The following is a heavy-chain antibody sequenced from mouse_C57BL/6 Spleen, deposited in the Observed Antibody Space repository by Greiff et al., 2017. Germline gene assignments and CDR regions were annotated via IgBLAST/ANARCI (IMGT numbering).Heavy chain of an antibody. CDR2: IYPGDGDT. Sequence: LQESGPELVKPGASVKISCKASGYAFSSSWLNWVKQRPGKGLEWIGRIYPGDGDTNYNGKFKGKATLTADKSSSTAYMQLSSLKSEDSAVYFCARGYYDYLYYAMDYWGQGTSVTVSS. CDR1: GYAFSSSW. D-gene: IGHD2-4*01. J-gene: IGHJ4*01. CDR3: ARGYYDYLYYAMDY. V-gene: IGHV1-82*01.